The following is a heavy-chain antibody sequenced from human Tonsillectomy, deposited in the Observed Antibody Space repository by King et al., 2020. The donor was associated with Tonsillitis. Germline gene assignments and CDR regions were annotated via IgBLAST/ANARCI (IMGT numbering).Heavy chain of an antibody. D-gene: IGHD1-26*01. CDR1: GGIFSSYA. CDR2: IIPILGIA. J-gene: IGHJ4*02. Sequence: QLVQSGAEVKKPGSSVKVSCKASGGIFSSYAISWVRQAPGQGLEWMGRIIPILGIANYAQKFQGRVTIIADKSTSTAYMELSSLRFEDTAVYYCARDVGKYYFDYWGQGTLVTVSS. CDR3: ARDVGKYYFDY. V-gene: IGHV1-69*09.